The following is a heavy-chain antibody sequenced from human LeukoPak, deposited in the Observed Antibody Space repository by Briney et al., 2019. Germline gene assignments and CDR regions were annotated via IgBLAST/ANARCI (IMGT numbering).Heavy chain of an antibody. J-gene: IGHJ4*02. Sequence: GRSLRLSCAASGFTFSSYGMHWVRQAPGKGLEWVAVIYSGGSTYYADSVKGRFTISRNNSKNTLYLQMNSEETAVTDLYYCATAAPYEQQLDYWGQGTLVTVSS. CDR3: ATAAPYEQQLDY. V-gene: IGHV3-NL1*01. CDR2: IYSGGST. CDR1: GFTFSSYG. D-gene: IGHD6-13*01.